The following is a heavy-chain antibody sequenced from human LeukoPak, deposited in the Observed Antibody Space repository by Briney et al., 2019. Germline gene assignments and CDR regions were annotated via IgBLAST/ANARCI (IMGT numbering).Heavy chain of an antibody. CDR2: ISSVGSFK. J-gene: IGHJ6*03. CDR3: ARPGTAGMDYYYYYMDV. Sequence: PGGSLRLSCAASGFTFSRSAINWVCQAPGKGPEWVSHISSVGSFKKYADSVKGRFTISRDNAENTVYLQMDSLRAEDTAVYYCARPGTAGMDYYYYYMDVWGKGTTVTVSS. V-gene: IGHV3-48*01. CDR1: GFTFSRSA. D-gene: IGHD6-13*01.